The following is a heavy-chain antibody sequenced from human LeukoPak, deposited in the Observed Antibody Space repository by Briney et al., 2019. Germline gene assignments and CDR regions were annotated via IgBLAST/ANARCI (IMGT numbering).Heavy chain of an antibody. Sequence: SVKVSCKASGGTFSSYAISWVRQAPGQGLEWMGGIIPIFGTANYAQKFQGRVTITADESTSTAYMELSRLRSDDTAVYYCARLAVADSDYWGQGTLVTVSS. D-gene: IGHD6-19*01. J-gene: IGHJ4*02. CDR2: IIPIFGTA. CDR3: ARLAVADSDY. CDR1: GGTFSSYA. V-gene: IGHV1-69*01.